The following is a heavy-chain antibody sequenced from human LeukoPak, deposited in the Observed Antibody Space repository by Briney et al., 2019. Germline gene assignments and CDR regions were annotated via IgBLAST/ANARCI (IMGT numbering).Heavy chain of an antibody. V-gene: IGHV1-69*05. CDR2: IIPIFGTA. D-gene: IGHD6-19*01. CDR3: ARSYSSGWYGNYYFDY. J-gene: IGHJ4*02. CDR1: GGTFSSYA. Sequence: SVKVSCKASGGTFSSYAISWVRQAPGQGLEWMGRIIPIFGTANYAQKFQGRVTITTDESTSTAYMELSSLRSEDTAVYYCARSYSSGWYGNYYFDYWGQGTLVTVPS.